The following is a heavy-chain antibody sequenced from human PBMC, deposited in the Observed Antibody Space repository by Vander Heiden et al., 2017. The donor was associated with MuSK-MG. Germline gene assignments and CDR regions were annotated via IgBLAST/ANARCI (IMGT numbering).Heavy chain of an antibody. V-gene: IGHV4-34*01. Sequence: QVQLQQWGAGLLKPSETLSLTCAVYGGSFSGYYWSWIRQPPGKGLEWIGEINHSGSTNYNPSLKSRVTISVDTSKNQFSLKLSSVTAADTAVYYCARGRRVLRVRGVLFDYWGQGPLVTVSS. CDR2: INHSGST. J-gene: IGHJ4*02. CDR1: GGSFSGYY. D-gene: IGHD3-10*01. CDR3: ARGRRVLRVRGVLFDY.